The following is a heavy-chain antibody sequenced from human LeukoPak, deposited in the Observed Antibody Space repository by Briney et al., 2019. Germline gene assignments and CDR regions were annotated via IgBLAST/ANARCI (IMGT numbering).Heavy chain of an antibody. V-gene: IGHV1-3*01. CDR3: ARASPGDCFDY. CDR2: INAGNGNT. J-gene: IGHJ4*02. CDR1: GYTFTSYA. D-gene: IGHD7-27*01. Sequence: ASVKDSCKASGYTFTSYAMHWVRQAPGQRLEWMGWINAGNGNTKYSQKFQGRVTITRDTSASTAYMELSSLRSEDTAVYYCARASPGDCFDYWGQGTLVTVSS.